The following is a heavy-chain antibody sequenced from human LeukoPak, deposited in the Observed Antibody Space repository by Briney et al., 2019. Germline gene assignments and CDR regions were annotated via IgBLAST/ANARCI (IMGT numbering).Heavy chain of an antibody. CDR3: AKAWIQLWFYFDY. D-gene: IGHD5-18*01. CDR1: GFTFSSNV. V-gene: IGHV3-23*01. CDR2: IPASGGST. Sequence: GGSLRLSCVASGFTFSSNVMIWVRQAPGKGLEWVSSIPASGGSTYYADSVKGRFTISRDNSKNSLYLQMNSLRAEDTAVYYCAKAWIQLWFYFDYWGQGTLVTVSS. J-gene: IGHJ4*02.